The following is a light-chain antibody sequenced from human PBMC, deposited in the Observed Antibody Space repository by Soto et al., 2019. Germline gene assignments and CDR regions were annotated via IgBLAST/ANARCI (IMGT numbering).Light chain of an antibody. CDR1: SSDIGGYNY. Sequence: QSALTRPASVSGSPGQSITISCTGTSSDIGGYNYVSWYQRHPGRAPKLIIYNVNDRPPWISDRFSGSKSDNAASLTISGLQTEDEADYLCSSYTSTGPQVLFGGGTKVTVL. CDR2: NVN. J-gene: IGLJ2*01. CDR3: SSYTSTGPQVL. V-gene: IGLV2-14*03.